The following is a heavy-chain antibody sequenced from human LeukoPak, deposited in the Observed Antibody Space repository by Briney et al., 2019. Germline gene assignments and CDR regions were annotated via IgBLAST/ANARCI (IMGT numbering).Heavy chain of an antibody. V-gene: IGHV4-59*01. CDR3: ARSGYDFWSGYQALLDY. D-gene: IGHD3-3*01. CDR1: GGSISSYY. J-gene: IGHJ4*02. CDR2: IYYSGST. Sequence: SETLSLTCTVSGGSISSYYWSWIRQPPGKGLEWIGYIYYSGSTNYNPSLKSRVTISVDTSKNQFSLKLSSVTAADTAVYYCARSGYDFWSGYQALLDYWGQGTLVTVSS.